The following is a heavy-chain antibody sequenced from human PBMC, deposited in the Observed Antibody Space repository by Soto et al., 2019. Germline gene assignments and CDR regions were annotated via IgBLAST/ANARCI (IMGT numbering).Heavy chain of an antibody. D-gene: IGHD3-16*01. J-gene: IGHJ5*02. CDR2: IIRIFGTA. Sequence: KVSCKPSGGPFSLYALSWVPQATGKGLEWIGGIIRIFGTADYAQKLEGRVTITADESMRSAYRGLRSLRPEDTAVYYCASLGSPWGQGNLVTVSS. CDR1: GGPFSLYA. CDR3: ASLGSP. V-gene: IGHV1-69*01.